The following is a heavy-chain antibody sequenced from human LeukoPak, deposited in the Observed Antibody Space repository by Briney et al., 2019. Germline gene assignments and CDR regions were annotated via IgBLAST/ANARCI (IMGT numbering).Heavy chain of an antibody. CDR3: AREGIRVNYYYYGMDV. J-gene: IGHJ6*02. V-gene: IGHV4-30-4*01. CDR2: IYYSGST. Sequence: SQTLSLTCTVSGGSISSGDYYWSWIRQPPGKGLEWIGYIYYSGSTYYNPSLKSRVTISVDTSKNQFSLKLSSVTAVDTAVYYCAREGIRVNYYYYGMDVWGQGTTVTVSS. D-gene: IGHD2/OR15-2a*01. CDR1: GGSISSGDYY.